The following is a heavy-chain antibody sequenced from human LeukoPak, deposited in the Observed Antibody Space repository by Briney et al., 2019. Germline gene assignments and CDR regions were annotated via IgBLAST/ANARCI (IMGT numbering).Heavy chain of an antibody. V-gene: IGHV3-30*18. CDR1: GFTFSSYG. CDR3: AKDYYSSSWYRYYYYYMDV. Sequence: GGSLRLSCAASGFTFSSYGMHWVRQAPGKGLEWVAVISYDGSNKYYADSVKGRFTISRDSSKNTLYLQMNSLRAEDTAVYYCAKDYYSSSWYRYYYYYMDVWGKGTTVTVSS. D-gene: IGHD6-13*01. J-gene: IGHJ6*03. CDR2: ISYDGSNK.